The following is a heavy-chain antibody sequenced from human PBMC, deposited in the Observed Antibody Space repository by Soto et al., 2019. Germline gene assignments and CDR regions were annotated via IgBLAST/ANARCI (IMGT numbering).Heavy chain of an antibody. CDR1: RGSISSGTNY. J-gene: IGHJ4*02. V-gene: IGHV4-39*02. Sequence: SETLSLTCTVSRGSISSGTNYWAWIRQPPGKGLEWIANIYYSGSTFYNPSLKSRITVNPDTSQNQFSLQLNSVTPEDTAIYYCARDPPGFHSAFDFWGQGTLVTVSS. D-gene: IGHD4-4*01. CDR2: IYYSGST. CDR3: ARDPPGFHSAFDF.